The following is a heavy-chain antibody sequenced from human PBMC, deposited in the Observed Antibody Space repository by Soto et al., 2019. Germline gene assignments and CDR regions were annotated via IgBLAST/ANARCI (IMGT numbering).Heavy chain of an antibody. J-gene: IGHJ4*02. V-gene: IGHV3-21*01. CDR3: ATSIVATN. Sequence: EVQLVESGGGLVKPGGSLRLSCAASGFTFSSYSMNWVRQAPGKGLEWVSSISSSSSYIYYADSVKGRFNISRDNAKNSLYLQMNSLRAEDKAVYYCATSIVATNWGQGTLVTVSS. D-gene: IGHD5-12*01. CDR1: GFTFSSYS. CDR2: ISSSSSYI.